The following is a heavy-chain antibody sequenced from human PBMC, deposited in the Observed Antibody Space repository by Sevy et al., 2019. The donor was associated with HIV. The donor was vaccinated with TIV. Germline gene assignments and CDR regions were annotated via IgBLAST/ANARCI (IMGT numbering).Heavy chain of an antibody. D-gene: IGHD6-19*01. J-gene: IGHJ5*02. CDR2: FSSTSSYI. V-gene: IGHV3-21*01. Sequence: GGSLRLSCAASGFTFSTYSMNWVRQAPGKGLEWVSSFSSTSSYIDYGYSVKGRCTISRDNAKNALYLQMNNLRAEDTAVYYCARDYNSGWRKFNLFDPWGQGTLVTVSS. CDR3: ARDYNSGWRKFNLFDP. CDR1: GFTFSTYS.